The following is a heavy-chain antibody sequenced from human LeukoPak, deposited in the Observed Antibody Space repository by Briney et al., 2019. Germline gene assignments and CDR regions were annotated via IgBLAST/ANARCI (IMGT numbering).Heavy chain of an antibody. CDR3: ARHALATVTDPSFDY. J-gene: IGHJ4*02. Sequence: SESLSLTCTVSGCSISTSGNYWGCIRQPPGKGLEWIGSLYHSGSTYYKPPLKRRAIISVDKSKNQCSLKLRSVTAADTAVYYCARHALATVTDPSFDYWGQGTLVTVSS. V-gene: IGHV4-39*01. CDR1: GCSISTSGNY. D-gene: IGHD2-21*02. CDR2: LYHSGST.